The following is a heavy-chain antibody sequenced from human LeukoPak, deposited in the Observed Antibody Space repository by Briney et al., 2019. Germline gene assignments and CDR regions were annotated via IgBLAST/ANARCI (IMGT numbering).Heavy chain of an antibody. CDR1: GGTFSSYA. CDR2: IIPIFGTA. D-gene: IGHD3-16*02. V-gene: IGHV1-69*05. J-gene: IGHJ4*02. Sequence: GSSVKVSCKASGGTFSSYAISWVRQAPGQGLEWMGGIIPIFGTANYAQKFQGRVTITTDESTSTAYMELSSLRSEDTAVYYCAKAVWGSLGELSSTPDYCGQGTLVTVSS. CDR3: AKAVWGSLGELSSTPDY.